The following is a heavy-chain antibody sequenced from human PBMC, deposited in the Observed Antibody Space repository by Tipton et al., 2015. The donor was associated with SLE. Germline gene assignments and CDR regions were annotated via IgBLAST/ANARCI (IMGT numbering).Heavy chain of an antibody. CDR3: ARHYGSSFDF. D-gene: IGHD6-13*01. J-gene: IGHJ4*02. CDR2: IDNSGTT. V-gene: IGHV4-39*07. CDR1: GGSISSSSYY. Sequence: TLSLTCTVSGGSISSSSYYWGWIRQPPGEGLQWIGYIDNSGTTFHNPSLKSRVIMLIDTSKDQFSLRMNSVTAADTAVYFCARHYGSSFDFWGQGTLVTVSS.